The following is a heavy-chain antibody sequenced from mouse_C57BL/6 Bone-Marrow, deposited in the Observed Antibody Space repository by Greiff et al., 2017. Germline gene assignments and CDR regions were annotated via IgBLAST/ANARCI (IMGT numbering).Heavy chain of an antibody. CDR3: ARKGDYYYGSSYAY. D-gene: IGHD1-1*01. V-gene: IGHV1-81*01. CDR1: GYTFTSYG. J-gene: IGHJ3*01. CDR2: IYPRSGNT. Sequence: QVQLQQSGAELARPGASVKLSCKASGYTFTSYGISWVKQRTGQGLEWIGEIYPRSGNTYYNEKFKGKATLTAEKSSSTAYMELRSLTSEDSAVYFCARKGDYYYGSSYAYWGQGTLVTVSA.